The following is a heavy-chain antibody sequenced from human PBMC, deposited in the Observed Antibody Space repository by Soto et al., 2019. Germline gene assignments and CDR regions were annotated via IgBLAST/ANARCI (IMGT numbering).Heavy chain of an antibody. V-gene: IGHV3-30*18. D-gene: IGHD7-27*01. CDR1: GFTFSSYG. CDR3: AKNLGYYGLHI. CDR2: ISYDGTNK. J-gene: IGHJ6*02. Sequence: PGGSLRLSCVASGFTFSSYGINWVRQAPGKGLEWVAFISYDGTNKYSAGSVKGRFTISRDNSKNTLYLQMNSLRPEDTAVYYCAKNLGYYGLHIWGQGTTVTVSS.